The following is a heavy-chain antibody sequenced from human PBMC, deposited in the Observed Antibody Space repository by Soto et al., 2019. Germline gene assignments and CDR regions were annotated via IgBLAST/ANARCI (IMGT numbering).Heavy chain of an antibody. CDR1: GFTFSDYY. CDR2: ISSRSSYT. V-gene: IGHV3-11*05. D-gene: IGHD6-13*01. CDR3: AREIAAAGIDY. J-gene: IGHJ4*02. Sequence: QVQLVESGGGLVKPGGSLRLSCAASGFTFSDYYMSWIRQAPGKGLEWVSYISSRSSYTSYADSVKGRFTISRDNANNSLYLQMNSLRAEDTAVYYCAREIAAAGIDYWGQGTLVTVSS.